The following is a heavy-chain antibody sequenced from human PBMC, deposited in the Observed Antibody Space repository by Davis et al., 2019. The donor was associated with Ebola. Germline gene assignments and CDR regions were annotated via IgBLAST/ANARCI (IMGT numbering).Heavy chain of an antibody. J-gene: IGHJ6*03. D-gene: IGHD1-26*01. Sequence: SVKVSCKASGYTFTSYYMHWVRQAPGQGLEWMGGIIPIFGTANYAQKFQGRVTITADESTSTAYMELSSLRSEDTAVYYCARAASGYYYYYMDVWGKGTTVTVSS. CDR2: IIPIFGTA. CDR1: GYTFTSYY. CDR3: ARAASGYYYYYMDV. V-gene: IGHV1-69*13.